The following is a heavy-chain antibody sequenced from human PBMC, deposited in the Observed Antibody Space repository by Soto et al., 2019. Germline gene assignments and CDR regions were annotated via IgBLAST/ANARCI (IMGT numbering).Heavy chain of an antibody. V-gene: IGHV4-30-4*01. CDR1: GGYISSGYYY. J-gene: IGHJ5*02. D-gene: IGHD2-2*03. CDR2: IYYSGST. CDR3: ARGVGYCSSTSCPMGFDP. Sequence: SETLSLTCSVSGGYISSGYYYWSWIHQPPGKGLEWIGYIYYSGSTYYNPSLKSRVTISVDTSKNQFSLKLSSVTAADTAVYYCARGVGYCSSTSCPMGFDPWGQGTLVTVSS.